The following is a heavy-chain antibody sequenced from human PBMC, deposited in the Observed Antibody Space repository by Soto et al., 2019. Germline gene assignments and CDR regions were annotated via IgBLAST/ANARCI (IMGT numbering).Heavy chain of an antibody. CDR3: AIESGSYDPLEY. D-gene: IGHD1-26*01. CDR2: VYYSGNT. J-gene: IGHJ4*02. CDR1: VGSISSYY. Sequence: PSETLSLTCSFSVGSISSYYWSWIRQPPGKGLEWIGYVYYSGNTNYNPSLKSRVTMSVDTSKNQFSLKLSSVTAADTAVYYCAIESGSYDPLEYFGPGTLISVS. V-gene: IGHV4-59*01.